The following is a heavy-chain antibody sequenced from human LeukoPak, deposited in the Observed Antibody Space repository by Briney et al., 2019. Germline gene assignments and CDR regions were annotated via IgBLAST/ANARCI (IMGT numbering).Heavy chain of an antibody. CDR2: INHSGST. CDR3: ARGGGTAPLTDY. CDR1: GGSFSGYY. J-gene: IGHJ4*02. D-gene: IGHD1-1*01. V-gene: IGHV4-34*01. Sequence: SETLSLTCAVYGGSFSGYYWSWIRQPPGKGLEWIGEINHSGSTNYNPSLKSRVTISVDTSKNQFSLKLSSVTAADTAVYYCARGGGTAPLTDYWGQGTLVTVSS.